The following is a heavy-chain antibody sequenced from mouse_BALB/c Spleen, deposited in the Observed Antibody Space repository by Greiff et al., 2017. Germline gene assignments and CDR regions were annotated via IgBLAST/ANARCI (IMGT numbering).Heavy chain of an antibody. CDR1: GYSFTSYW. D-gene: IGHD2-1*01. V-gene: IGHV1-5*01. CDR3: TRSDGKWYFDV. CDR2: IYPGNSDT. J-gene: IGHJ1*01. Sequence: EVQLQESGTVLARPGASVKMSCKASGYSFTSYWMHWVKQRPGQGLEWIGAIYPGNSDTSYNQKFKGKAKLTAVTSASTAYMELSSLTNEDSAVYYCTRSDGKWYFDVWGAGTTVTVSS.